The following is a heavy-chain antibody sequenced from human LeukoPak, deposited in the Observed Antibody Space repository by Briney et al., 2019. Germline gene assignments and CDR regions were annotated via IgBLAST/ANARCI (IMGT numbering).Heavy chain of an antibody. Sequence: SETLSLTCTVSGDSISSTTYYWGWIRQPPGKGLEWIGTIYYSGSTYYNPSLKSRVTISVDASKIQFSLKLSSVTAADTAVYYCARGDGGRHFDYWGQGTLVTVSS. D-gene: IGHD4-23*01. J-gene: IGHJ4*02. CDR3: ARGDGGRHFDY. CDR2: IYYSGST. CDR1: GDSISSTTYY. V-gene: IGHV4-39*07.